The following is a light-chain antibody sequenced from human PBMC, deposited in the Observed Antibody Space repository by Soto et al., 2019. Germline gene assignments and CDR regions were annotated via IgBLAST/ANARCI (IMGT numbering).Light chain of an antibody. Sequence: IVLTPSPGNLSLSPGDTGTLSCMASHSVSSGDLAWYQQKPGQAPRLLIYCASTRATGIPDRFSGSGSGTDFTLAISRLEPDDFAVYYCQQYGGSPLYTFGQGTKVEIK. J-gene: IGKJ2*01. V-gene: IGKV3-20*01. CDR2: CAS. CDR1: HSVSSGD. CDR3: QQYGGSPLYT.